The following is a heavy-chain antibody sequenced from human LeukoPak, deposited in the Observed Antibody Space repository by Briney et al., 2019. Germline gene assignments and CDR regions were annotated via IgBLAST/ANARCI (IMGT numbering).Heavy chain of an antibody. CDR3: AKDDHGGSGWRDYFDY. CDR1: GFTFSRYA. CDR2: ISGSGGST. J-gene: IGHJ4*02. D-gene: IGHD6-19*01. Sequence: GGSLRLSCAASGFTFSRYAMSWVRQAPGKGLEGVSAISGSGGSTYYADSVKGHFTISRDNSKDTLYLQMNSLRAEDTAVYYCAKDDHGGSGWRDYFDYWGQGTLVTVSS. V-gene: IGHV3-23*01.